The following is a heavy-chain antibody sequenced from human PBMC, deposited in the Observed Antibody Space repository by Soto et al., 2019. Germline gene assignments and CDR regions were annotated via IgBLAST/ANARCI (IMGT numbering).Heavy chain of an antibody. D-gene: IGHD5-12*01. CDR3: ATGGYSGYNCHHDYYGMDV. Sequence: SVKVSCKASGGTFSSYAISWVRQAPGQGLEWMGGIIPIFGTPNYAQKFQGRVTITADESTSTAYMELSSLKSEDTAVYYCATGGYSGYNCHHDYYGMDVWGQGTTVTVYS. CDR1: GGTFSSYA. J-gene: IGHJ6*02. V-gene: IGHV1-69*13. CDR2: IIPIFGTP.